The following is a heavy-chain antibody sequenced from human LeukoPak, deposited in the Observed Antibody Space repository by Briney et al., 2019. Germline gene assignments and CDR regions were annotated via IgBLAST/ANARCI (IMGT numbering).Heavy chain of an antibody. CDR2: IYYSGST. D-gene: IGHD2-15*01. Sequence: PSETLSLTCTVSGGSISSYYWSWIRQPPGEGLEWIGYIYYSGSTNYNPSLKSRVTISVDTSKNQFSLKLSSVTAADTAVYYCARGGGYCSGGSCYDYYYYYYMDVWGKGTTVTVSS. CDR1: GGSISSYY. J-gene: IGHJ6*03. V-gene: IGHV4-59*01. CDR3: ARGGGYCSGGSCYDYYYYYYMDV.